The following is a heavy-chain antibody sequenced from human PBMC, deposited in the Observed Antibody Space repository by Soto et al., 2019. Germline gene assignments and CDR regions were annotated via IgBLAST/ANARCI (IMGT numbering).Heavy chain of an antibody. CDR3: ARAYCSSTSCSRSSGWFDT. Sequence: PXETLSLTCSVYGWSFSGYYWSWIRQPPGKGLEWIGEINHSGSTNYNPSLKSRVTISVDTSKNQFSLKLSSVTAADTAVYYCARAYCSSTSCSRSSGWFDTWGQGPLVTVS. CDR2: INHSGST. CDR1: GWSFSGYY. V-gene: IGHV4-34*01. J-gene: IGHJ5*02. D-gene: IGHD2-2*01.